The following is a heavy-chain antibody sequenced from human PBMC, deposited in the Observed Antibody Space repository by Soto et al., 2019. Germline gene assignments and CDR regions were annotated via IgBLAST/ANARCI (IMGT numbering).Heavy chain of an antibody. V-gene: IGHV2-5*02. J-gene: IGHJ4*02. D-gene: IGHD6-19*01. CDR2: IYWDDTK. CDR1: GFSLSDSAVG. Sequence: ITLKESGPTLVKPTQTLTLTCTFSGFSLSDSAVGVNWIRQPPGKPLEWLALIYWDDTKHYSSSLRNRLTITKDTSKNQVVLTMTNMDPVDTATYYCAHGSGWLSDQWGQGTLVTVSS. CDR3: AHGSGWLSDQ.